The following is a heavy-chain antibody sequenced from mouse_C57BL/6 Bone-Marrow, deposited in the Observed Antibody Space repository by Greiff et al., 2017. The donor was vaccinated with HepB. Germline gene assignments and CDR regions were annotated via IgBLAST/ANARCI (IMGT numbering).Heavy chain of an antibody. Sequence: EVKLVESGAELVRPGASVKLSCTASGFNIKDDYMHWVKQRPEQGLEWIGWIDPENGDTEYASKFQGKATITADTSSNTAYLQLSSLTSEDTAVYYCTTSYYYGSEDYWGQGTTLTVSS. CDR2: IDPENGDT. CDR3: TTSYYYGSEDY. J-gene: IGHJ2*01. V-gene: IGHV14-4*01. D-gene: IGHD1-1*01. CDR1: GFNIKDDY.